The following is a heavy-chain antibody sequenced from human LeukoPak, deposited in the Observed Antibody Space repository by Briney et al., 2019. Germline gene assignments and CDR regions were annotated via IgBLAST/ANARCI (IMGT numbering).Heavy chain of an antibody. CDR3: ARVFPRVGKYGDLPHNWFDP. J-gene: IGHJ5*02. CDR2: INTNTGNP. D-gene: IGHD4-17*01. V-gene: IGHV7-4-1*02. Sequence: GASVKVSCTASGYTFTSYAMNWVRQASGQGLEWMGWINTNTGNPTYAQGFTGRFVFSLDTSVSTAYLQISSLKAEDTAVYYCARVFPRVGKYGDLPHNWFDPWGQGTLVTVSS. CDR1: GYTFTSYA.